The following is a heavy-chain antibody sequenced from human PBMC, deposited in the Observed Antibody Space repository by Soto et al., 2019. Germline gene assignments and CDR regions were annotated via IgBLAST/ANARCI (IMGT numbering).Heavy chain of an antibody. J-gene: IGHJ4*02. CDR3: AKDGFTMIVVENYFDY. CDR1: GFTFSSYG. D-gene: IGHD3-22*01. Sequence: QVQLVESGGGVVQPGRSLRLSCAASGFTFSSYGMHWVRQAPGKGLEWVAVISYDGSNKYYADSVKGRFTISRDNSKNTLYLQMNSLRAEDTAVYYCAKDGFTMIVVENYFDYWGQGTLVTVSS. CDR2: ISYDGSNK. V-gene: IGHV3-30*18.